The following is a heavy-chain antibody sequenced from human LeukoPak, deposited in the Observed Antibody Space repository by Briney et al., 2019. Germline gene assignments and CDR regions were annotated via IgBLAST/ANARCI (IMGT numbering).Heavy chain of an antibody. D-gene: IGHD6-19*01. CDR1: GFTFSSYA. CDR3: AKAVKLTVSVAGPVGWFDP. CDR2: ISGSGGST. J-gene: IGHJ5*02. V-gene: IGHV3-23*01. Sequence: GGSLRLSCAASGFTFSSYAMSWVRQAPGKGLEWVSAISGSGGSTYYADSVKGRFTISRDNSKNTLYLQMNSLRAEDTAVYYCAKAVKLTVSVAGPVGWFDPWGQGTLVTVSS.